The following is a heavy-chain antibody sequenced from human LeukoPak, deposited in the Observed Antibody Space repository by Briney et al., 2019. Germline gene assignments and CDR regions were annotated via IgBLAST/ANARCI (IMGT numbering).Heavy chain of an antibody. CDR2: ISGTGGST. CDR3: AKAPYYYDSSGYYPGPLDY. Sequence: GGSLRLSCTASGFIFSNSAMSWVRQAPGKGLEWVSAISGTGGSTYYADSVKGRFTISRGNSENTLYLQMNSLRAEDTAVYYCAKAPYYYDSSGYYPGPLDYWGQGTLVTVSS. V-gene: IGHV3-23*01. D-gene: IGHD3-22*01. CDR1: GFIFSNSA. J-gene: IGHJ4*02.